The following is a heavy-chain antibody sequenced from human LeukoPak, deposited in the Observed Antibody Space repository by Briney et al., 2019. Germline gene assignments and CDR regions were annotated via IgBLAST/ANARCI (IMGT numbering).Heavy chain of an antibody. J-gene: IGHJ4*02. CDR3: ARAAGSSSSSGSFDY. Sequence: GGSLRLSCAASGFTFSSYEMTWVRQAPGKGREGFSYFSSSGSTIYNANSVKGRFPISRDNAKSSLYLQMNSLRAEDTAVYYCARAAGSSSSSGSFDYWGQGTLATVSS. D-gene: IGHD6-6*01. CDR1: GFTFSSYE. V-gene: IGHV3-48*03. CDR2: FSSSGSTI.